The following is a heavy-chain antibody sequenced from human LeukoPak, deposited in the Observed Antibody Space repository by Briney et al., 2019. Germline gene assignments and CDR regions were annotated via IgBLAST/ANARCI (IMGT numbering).Heavy chain of an antibody. Sequence: PGGSLRLSCAASGVTFSSYDMHWVRHATAKGLEWVSVSGTAGDPYYPGSVKGRFTISRENAKNSLYLQMNSLRAGDTAVYYCARAGYSSGWPGGYYYYYGMDVWGKGTTVTVSS. V-gene: IGHV3-13*05. CDR3: ARAGYSSGWPGGYYYYYGMDV. CDR1: GVTFSSYD. CDR2: SGTAGDP. J-gene: IGHJ6*04. D-gene: IGHD6-19*01.